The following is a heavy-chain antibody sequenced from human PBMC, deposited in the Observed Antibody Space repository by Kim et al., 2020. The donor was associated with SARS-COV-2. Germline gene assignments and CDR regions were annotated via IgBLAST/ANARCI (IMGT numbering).Heavy chain of an antibody. Sequence: GGSLRLSCAASGFTFSNAWMSWVRQAPGKGLEWVGRIKSKTDGGTTDYAAPVKGRFTISSDDSKNTLYLQMNSLKTEDTAVYYCTTENHDYGDYGLYYYYYSGMDVWGQGTTVTVSS. J-gene: IGHJ6*02. D-gene: IGHD4-17*01. CDR3: TTENHDYGDYGLYYYYYSGMDV. CDR1: GFTFSNAW. CDR2: IKSKTDGGTT. V-gene: IGHV3-15*01.